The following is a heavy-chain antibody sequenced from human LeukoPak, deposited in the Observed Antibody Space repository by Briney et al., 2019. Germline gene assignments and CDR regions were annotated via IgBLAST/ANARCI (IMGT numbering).Heavy chain of an antibody. CDR3: AKDFYGDYGMDV. D-gene: IGHD4-17*01. Sequence: PGGSLRLSCAASGFTFDDYAMHWVRQAPGKGLEWVSGISGNSGSIGYADSVKGRFTISRDNAKNSLYLQMNSLRAEDTALYYCAKDFYGDYGMDVWGQGTTVTVSS. CDR2: ISGNSGSI. CDR1: GFTFDDYA. J-gene: IGHJ6*02. V-gene: IGHV3-9*01.